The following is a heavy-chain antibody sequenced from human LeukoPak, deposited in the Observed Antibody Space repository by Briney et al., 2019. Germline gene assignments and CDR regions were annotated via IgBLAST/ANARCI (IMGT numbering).Heavy chain of an antibody. J-gene: IGHJ5*02. CDR3: ALRRLGYCSSTSCYGNWFDP. V-gene: IGHV4-30-4*01. CDR2: IYYSGST. CDR1: GGSISSGDYY. Sequence: SETLSLTCTVSGGSISSGDYYWSWIRQPPGRGLEWIGYIYYSGSTYYNPSLKSRVTISVDTSKNQFSLKLSSVTAADTAVYYCALRRLGYCSSTSCYGNWFDPWGQGTLVTVSS. D-gene: IGHD2-2*01.